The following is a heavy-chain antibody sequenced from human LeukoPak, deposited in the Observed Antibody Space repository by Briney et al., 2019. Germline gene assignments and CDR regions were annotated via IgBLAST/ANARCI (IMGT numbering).Heavy chain of an antibody. CDR2: IYHSGGA. CDR1: GASIDSHSW. J-gene: IGHJ4*01. Sequence: SETLSLTCAVSGASIDSHSWWSWVRPPPGKGLEWIGEIYHSGGANYKPSLKSRVTMSVDTSKNHFSLKLTSVAAADTAVYYCAYNPKLALDHWGQGNPVTVPS. D-gene: IGHD1-14*01. CDR3: AYNPKLALDH. V-gene: IGHV4/OR15-8*01.